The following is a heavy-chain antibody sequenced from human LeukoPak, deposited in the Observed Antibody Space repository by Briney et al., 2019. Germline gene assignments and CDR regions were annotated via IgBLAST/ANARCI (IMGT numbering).Heavy chain of an antibody. D-gene: IGHD3-10*01. Sequence: GGSLRLSCAASGFTFSSYAMSWVRQAPGKGLEWVANIKQSGSEKYYVDSVKGRFTISRDNAKNSLYLQMNSLRAEDTAVYYCARWIYGSGEIDFDYWGQGTLVTVSS. CDR1: GFTFSSYA. J-gene: IGHJ4*02. CDR3: ARWIYGSGEIDFDY. V-gene: IGHV3-7*01. CDR2: IKQSGSEK.